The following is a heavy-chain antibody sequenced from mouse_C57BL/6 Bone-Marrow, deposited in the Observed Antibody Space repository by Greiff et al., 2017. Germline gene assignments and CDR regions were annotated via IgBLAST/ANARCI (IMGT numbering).Heavy chain of an antibody. V-gene: IGHV1-59*01. CDR1: GYTFTSYW. CDR2: IDPSDSYT. J-gene: IGHJ4*01. CDR3: AREEATMVTTGYYYAMDY. Sequence: VQLQQPGAELVRPGTSVKLSCKASGYTFTSYWMHWVKQRPGQGLEWIGVIDPSDSYTNYNQKFKGKATLTVDTSYSTAYMQLSSLTSEDSAVYYCAREEATMVTTGYYYAMDYWGQGTSVTVSS. D-gene: IGHD2-2*01.